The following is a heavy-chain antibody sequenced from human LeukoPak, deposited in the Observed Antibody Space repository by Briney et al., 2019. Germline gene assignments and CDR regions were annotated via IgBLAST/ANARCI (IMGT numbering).Heavy chain of an antibody. V-gene: IGHV3-21*01. J-gene: IGHJ4*02. CDR2: ISSSSSYI. Sequence: GGSRRFSFAASGFTFSTNSLNGVPQAPGKGLEWFSSISSSSSYIHYADSVKGRFTISRDNAKNSLYLQMNSLRAEDTAVYYCASRSGWYGVSEDYWGQGTLVTVSS. CDR3: ASRSGWYGVSEDY. CDR1: GFTFSTNS. D-gene: IGHD6-19*01.